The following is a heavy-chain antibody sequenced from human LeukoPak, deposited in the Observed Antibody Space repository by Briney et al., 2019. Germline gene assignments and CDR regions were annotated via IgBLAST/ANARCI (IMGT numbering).Heavy chain of an antibody. J-gene: IGHJ3*02. D-gene: IGHD5-24*01. CDR2: INPSGGST. CDR3: ARDFRVREAFDI. V-gene: IGHV1-46*01. CDR1: GYTFTSYY. Sequence: ASVKVSCKASGYTFTSYYMHWVRQAPGQGLEWTGIINPSGGSTSYAQKFQGRVTVTRDTSTSTVYMELSSLRSEDTAVYYCARDFRVREAFDIWGQGTMVTVSS.